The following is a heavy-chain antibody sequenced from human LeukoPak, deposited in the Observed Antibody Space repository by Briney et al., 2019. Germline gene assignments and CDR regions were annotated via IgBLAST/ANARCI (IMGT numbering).Heavy chain of an antibody. Sequence: PSETLSLTCIVSAVSMRGYYLTWIRQPPGKGLEWIGYISYSGGTNYNPSLESRVTMSVYTSKNEFSLYVNSVTAADTAIYYCARRAIPSEPHYLDFWGQGILVTVSS. CDR3: ARRAIPSEPHYLDF. CDR2: ISYSGGT. CDR1: AVSMRGYY. V-gene: IGHV4-59*08. D-gene: IGHD2-2*02. J-gene: IGHJ4*02.